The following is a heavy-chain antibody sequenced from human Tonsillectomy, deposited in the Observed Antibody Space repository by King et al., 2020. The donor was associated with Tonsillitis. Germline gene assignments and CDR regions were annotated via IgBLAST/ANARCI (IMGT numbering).Heavy chain of an antibody. CDR3: ARLDDSSGYYDV. Sequence: VQLQESGPGLVKPSETLSLTCTVSGGSIRSYYWSWIRQSAGKGLEWIGRFYTSGSTNYNPSLKSRVTMSVDTSKNQLTLRLSSVTAADTAVYYCARLDDSSGYYDVWGQGTLVTVSS. D-gene: IGHD3-22*01. CDR2: FYTSGST. V-gene: IGHV4-4*07. CDR1: GGSIRSYY. J-gene: IGHJ4*02.